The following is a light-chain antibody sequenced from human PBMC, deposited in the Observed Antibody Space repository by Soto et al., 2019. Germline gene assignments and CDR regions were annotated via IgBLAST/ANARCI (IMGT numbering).Light chain of an antibody. CDR2: DAS. J-gene: IGKJ5*01. Sequence: IVLTQSPGTLSLSPGERATLSCRASQSVSSSYLAWYQQKPGQAPRLLIYDASNRATGIPARFSGSGSGTDFTLTISRLESEDFAVYYCQHYAGSPITFGQGTRLEIK. CDR1: QSVSSSY. CDR3: QHYAGSPIT. V-gene: IGKV3-20*01.